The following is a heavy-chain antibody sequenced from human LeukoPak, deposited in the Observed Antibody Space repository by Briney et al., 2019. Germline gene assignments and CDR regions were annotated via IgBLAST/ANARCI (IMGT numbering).Heavy chain of an antibody. D-gene: IGHD6-13*01. CDR1: GYTFTSYG. V-gene: IGHV1-69*13. J-gene: IGHJ4*02. CDR3: ARGGIAASFNYFDY. Sequence: SVKVSCKASGYTFTSYGISWVRQAPGQGLEWMGGIIPIFGTANYAQKFQGRVTITADESTSTAYMEVSSLRSEDTALFYCARGGIAASFNYFDYWGQGTLVTVSS. CDR2: IIPIFGTA.